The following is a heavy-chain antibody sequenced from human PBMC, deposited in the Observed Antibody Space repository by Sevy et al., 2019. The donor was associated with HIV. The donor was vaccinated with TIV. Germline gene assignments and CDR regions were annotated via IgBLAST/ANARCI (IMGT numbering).Heavy chain of an antibody. Sequence: GGSLRLSCAASGFTFSSYAMSWVRQAPGKGLEWVSAISGSGGSTYYADSVKGRFTISRDNSKNTLYLQMNSLRAEDTAIYFCAKDHDNNWFDPWGQGTLVTVSS. J-gene: IGHJ5*02. CDR3: AKDHDNNWFDP. V-gene: IGHV3-23*01. CDR2: ISGSGGST. D-gene: IGHD3-22*01. CDR1: GFTFSSYA.